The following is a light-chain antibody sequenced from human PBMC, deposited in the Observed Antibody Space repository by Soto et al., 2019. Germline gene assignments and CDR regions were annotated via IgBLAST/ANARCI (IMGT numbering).Light chain of an antibody. CDR1: SSDVGAYDF. CDR2: DVT. CDR3: SSYTTRSTLV. J-gene: IGLJ1*01. V-gene: IGLV2-14*01. Sequence: QSVLTQPASVSGSRGQSITISCTGTSSDVGAYDFVSWYQHSPGKAPKLVTFDVTHRPPGISDRFSGSKSANTASLTISGLQAADEAFYYCSSYTTRSTLVFGGGTKVTVL.